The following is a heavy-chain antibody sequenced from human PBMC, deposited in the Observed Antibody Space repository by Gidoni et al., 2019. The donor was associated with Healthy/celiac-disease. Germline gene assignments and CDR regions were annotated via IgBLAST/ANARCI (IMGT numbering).Heavy chain of an antibody. Sequence: EVQLVESGGGLVTPGGSLRLSCAASGFTFISYWMILFRRAPGKGLEWVANIKKDGSEKYYVDSVKGRFTISRDNAKNSLYLQMNSLRAEDTAVYYCARDYLQPGIAAAGIGEGEFYFDYWGQGTLVTVSS. CDR3: ARDYLQPGIAAAGIGEGEFYFDY. CDR2: IKKDGSEK. V-gene: IGHV3-7*01. CDR1: GFTFISYW. D-gene: IGHD6-13*01. J-gene: IGHJ4*02.